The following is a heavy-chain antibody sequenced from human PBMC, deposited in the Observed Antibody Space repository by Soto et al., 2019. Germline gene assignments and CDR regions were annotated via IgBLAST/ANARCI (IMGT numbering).Heavy chain of an antibody. CDR3: ARERRGQWLAFDY. CDR1: GGSFSSYY. J-gene: IGHJ4*02. D-gene: IGHD6-19*01. CDR2: INHSGST. V-gene: IGHV4-34*01. Sequence: QVQLQQWGAGLLKPSETLSLTCAVYGGSFSSYYWSWIRQPPGKGLEWIGEINHSGSTNYNPSLKSRVTISVDTSKNQFSLKLSSVTAADTAVYYCARERRGQWLAFDYWGQGTLVTVSS.